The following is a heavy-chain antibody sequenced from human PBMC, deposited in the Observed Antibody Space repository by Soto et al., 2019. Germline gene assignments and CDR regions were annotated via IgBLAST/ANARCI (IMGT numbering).Heavy chain of an antibody. J-gene: IGHJ5*02. D-gene: IGHD2-15*01. Sequence: SETLSLTCAVSGASVSSTYWWSWVRQPPGKGPEWIGEINHRGSTYYNPSLKSRVTISVDTSKNQFSLKLTSVSAADTAVYYCARRECSGGTCSFDPWGQGTLVTVSS. CDR3: ARRECSGGTCSFDP. CDR1: GASVSSTYW. V-gene: IGHV4-4*02. CDR2: INHRGST.